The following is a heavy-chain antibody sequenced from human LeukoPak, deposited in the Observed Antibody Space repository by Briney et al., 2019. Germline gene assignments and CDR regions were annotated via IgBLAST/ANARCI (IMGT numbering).Heavy chain of an antibody. CDR3: LALGGNIVGVGY. CDR1: GFTFTSSA. Sequence: ASVKVSCKASGFTFTSSAMQWVRQARGQRLEWIGWIVVGSGNTNYAQTFQQRVTITRDMPTSTAYIDLSSLTPEDQAVFYWLALGGNIVGVGYWGQGTLVTVSS. CDR2: IVVGSGNT. D-gene: IGHD3-16*02. J-gene: IGHJ4*02. V-gene: IGHV1-58*02.